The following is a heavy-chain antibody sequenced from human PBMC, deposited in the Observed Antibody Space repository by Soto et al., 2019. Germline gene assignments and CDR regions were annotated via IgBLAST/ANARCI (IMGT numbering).Heavy chain of an antibody. J-gene: IGHJ6*02. CDR1: GFTFSNAW. V-gene: IGHV3-15*01. CDR2: IKSKTDGETT. CDR3: ATAVTVVLYYYYGMDV. Sequence: PGGSLRLSCAASGFTFSNAWMSWVRQAPGKGLEWVGRIKSKTDGETTDYAAPVKGRFTISRDDSKNTLYLQMNSLKTEDTAVYYCATAVTVVLYYYYGMDVWGQGTTVTVSS. D-gene: IGHD4-17*01.